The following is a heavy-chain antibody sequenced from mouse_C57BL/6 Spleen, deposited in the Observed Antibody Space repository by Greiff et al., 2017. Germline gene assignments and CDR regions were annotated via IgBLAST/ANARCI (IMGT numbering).Heavy chain of an antibody. D-gene: IGHD1-1*01. CDR1: GYTFTSYW. CDR2: IYPGSGST. J-gene: IGHJ4*01. CDR3: ARRGAITTVVSPYAMDY. Sequence: QVQLQQPGAELVKPGASVKMSCKASGYTFTSYWITWVKQRPGQGLEWIGDIYPGSGSTNYNEKFKSKATLTVDTSSSTAYMQLSSLTSEDSAVYYCARRGAITTVVSPYAMDYWGQGTSVTVSS. V-gene: IGHV1-55*01.